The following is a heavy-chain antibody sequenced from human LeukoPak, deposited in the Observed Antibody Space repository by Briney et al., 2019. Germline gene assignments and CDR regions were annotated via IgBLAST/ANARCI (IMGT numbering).Heavy chain of an antibody. V-gene: IGHV1-2*06. J-gene: IGHJ4*02. CDR3: ARDLLNYYYDSSGYYDGDY. CDR1: GYTFPGYY. D-gene: IGHD3-22*01. CDR2: INPNSGGT. Sequence: ASVKVSCKASGYTFPGYYMHWVRQAPGQGLEWMGRINPNSGGTNYAQKFQGRVTMTRDTSISTAYMELSRLRSDDTAVYYCARDLLNYYYDSSGYYDGDYWGQGTLVTVSS.